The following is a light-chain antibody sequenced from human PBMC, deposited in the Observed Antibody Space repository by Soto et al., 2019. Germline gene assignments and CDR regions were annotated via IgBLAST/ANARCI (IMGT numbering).Light chain of an antibody. CDR2: KAS. J-gene: IGKJ2*01. CDR1: QSISYW. V-gene: IGKV1-5*03. Sequence: DIQMTQSPSTLSASVGDRVTITCRASQSISYWLAWYQQKPGKAPKLLIYKASSLESGVPSRFSGSGSGTEFTLTISSLQPDDFATYYCQQYKSYYTFGQGTKLEIK. CDR3: QQYKSYYT.